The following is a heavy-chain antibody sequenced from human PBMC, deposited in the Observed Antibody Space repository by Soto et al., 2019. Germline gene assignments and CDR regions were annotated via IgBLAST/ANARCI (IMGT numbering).Heavy chain of an antibody. CDR3: ARGVSNSGAYYTGPSAYDL. CDR2: TVPVFATS. Sequence: QVQLVQSGAVVKKPGSSVEVSCKASGGTFNGYGISWVRQAPGQGLEWMGGTVPVFATSKDAPRFQGRVTITADKSTSTAYMELSSVRSEDTAIYFCARGVSNSGAYYTGPSAYDLWGQGTLVIVSS. CDR1: GGTFNGYG. V-gene: IGHV1-69*06. D-gene: IGHD3-10*01. J-gene: IGHJ3*01.